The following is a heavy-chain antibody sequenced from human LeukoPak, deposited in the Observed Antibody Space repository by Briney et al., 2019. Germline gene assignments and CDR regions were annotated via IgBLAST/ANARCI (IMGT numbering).Heavy chain of an antibody. Sequence: GGSLRLYCTASGFTFADYAMSWVRQAPGKGLEWVGFIRSKPYGGTTEYAASVKGRFTISRDDSKSIAYLQMNSLKAEDTAIYYCTREEDYYYYMDVWGKGITVTVSS. J-gene: IGHJ6*03. CDR3: TREEDYYYYMDV. CDR1: GFTFADYA. V-gene: IGHV3-49*04. CDR2: IRSKPYGGTT.